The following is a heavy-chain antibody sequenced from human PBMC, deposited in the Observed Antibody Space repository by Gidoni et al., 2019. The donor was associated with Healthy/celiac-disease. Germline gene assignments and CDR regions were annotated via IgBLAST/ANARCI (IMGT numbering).Heavy chain of an antibody. CDR3: AKDSGTWLRENGMDV. D-gene: IGHD5-12*01. Sequence: QVQLVESGGGVVQPGGSLRLSCAASGFTFSSDGMHWVRQAPGKGLEWVAFIRYDGSNKYYADSVKGRFTISRDNSKNTLYLQMNSLRAEDTAVYYCAKDSGTWLRENGMDVWGQGTTVTVSS. V-gene: IGHV3-30*02. J-gene: IGHJ6*02. CDR2: IRYDGSNK. CDR1: GFTFSSDG.